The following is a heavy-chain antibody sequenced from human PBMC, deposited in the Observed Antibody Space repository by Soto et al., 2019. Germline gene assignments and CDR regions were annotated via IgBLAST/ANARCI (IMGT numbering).Heavy chain of an antibody. CDR2: IYPGDSDT. CDR3: PGPKYSYGSYYYYGMDV. CDR1: GYSFTSYW. Sequence: PGESLKISCKGSGYSFTSYWNGWVRQMPGKGLEWMGIIYPGDSDTRYSPFFQGQVTISADKSISTANLQWSSLKASDTAMYYCPGPKYSYGSYYYYGMDVWGQGTTVTVSS. D-gene: IGHD5-18*01. J-gene: IGHJ6*02. V-gene: IGHV5-51*01.